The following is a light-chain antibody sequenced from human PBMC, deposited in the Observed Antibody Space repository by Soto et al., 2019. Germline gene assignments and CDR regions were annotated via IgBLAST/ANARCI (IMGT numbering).Light chain of an antibody. CDR1: SSDVGSYNL. CDR2: EVS. V-gene: IGLV2-23*02. Sequence: HSVLTQPASVSGSPGQSITISCTGTSSDVGSYNLVSWYQQHPGKAPKLMIYEVSKRPSGVSNRFSGSKSGNTASLTISGLQAEDEADSYCCSYAGSSTYVFGTGTKVTVL. J-gene: IGLJ1*01. CDR3: CSYAGSSTYV.